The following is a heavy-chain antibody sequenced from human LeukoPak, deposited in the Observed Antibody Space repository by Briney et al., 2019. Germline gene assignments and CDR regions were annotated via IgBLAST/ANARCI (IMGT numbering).Heavy chain of an antibody. J-gene: IGHJ6*02. V-gene: IGHV3-23*01. Sequence: GGSLRLSCAASGFTFSSSAMSWVRQAPGKGLEWVSVISDRGGSAYYADSVKGRFTISRDNSKNTLYLQMNSLRAEDTAVYYCAKDRYYYGSGSYFLSYYYYGMDVWGQGTTVTVSS. CDR2: ISDRGGSA. CDR1: GFTFSSSA. CDR3: AKDRYYYGSGSYFLSYYYYGMDV. D-gene: IGHD3-10*01.